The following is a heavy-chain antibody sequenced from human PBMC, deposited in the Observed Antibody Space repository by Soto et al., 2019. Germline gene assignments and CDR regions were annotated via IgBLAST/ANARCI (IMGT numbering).Heavy chain of an antibody. CDR3: ARQEYYDFWSGQLAYYMDV. D-gene: IGHD3-3*01. J-gene: IGHJ6*03. CDR2: IYYSGST. CDR1: GGSISSSSYY. V-gene: IGHV4-39*01. Sequence: SETLSLTCTVSGGSISSSSYYWGWIRQPPGKGLEWIGSIYYSGSTYYNPSLKSRVTISVDTSKNQFSLKLSSVTAADTAVYYCARQEYYDFWSGQLAYYMDVWGKGTTVTVSS.